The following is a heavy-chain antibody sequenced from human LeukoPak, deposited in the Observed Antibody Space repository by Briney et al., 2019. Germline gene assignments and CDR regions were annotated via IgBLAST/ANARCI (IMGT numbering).Heavy chain of an antibody. CDR3: ARDSMVRGVIPFDY. CDR2: ISSSSSTI. D-gene: IGHD3-10*01. J-gene: IGHJ4*02. Sequence: QREGSLRLSRAASGFTLSSYSMNWVRQAPGKGLEWVSYISSSSSTIYYADSVKGRFTISRDNAKNSLYLQMNSLRAEDTAVYHCARDSMVRGVIPFDYWGQGTLVTVSS. V-gene: IGHV3-48*01. CDR1: GFTLSSYS.